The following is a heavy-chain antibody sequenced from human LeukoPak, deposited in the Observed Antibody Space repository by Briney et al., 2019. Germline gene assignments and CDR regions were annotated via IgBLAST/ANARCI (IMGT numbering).Heavy chain of an antibody. CDR1: GDSINSYY. D-gene: IGHD3/OR15-3a*01. J-gene: IGHJ4*02. CDR2: ISYSGST. CDR3: ARGYTSANDYAFDI. Sequence: SETLSLTCTVSGDSINSYYWSWIRQPPGKRLEWIGYISYSGSTNYKPSLRSRVTMSVDTSRNQFSLKLSSVTAADTALYYCARGYTSANDYAFDIWGQGTLVTVSS. V-gene: IGHV4-59*01.